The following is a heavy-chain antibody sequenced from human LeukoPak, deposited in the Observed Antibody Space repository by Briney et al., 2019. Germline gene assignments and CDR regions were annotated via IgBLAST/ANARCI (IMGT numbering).Heavy chain of an antibody. CDR1: GGTFSSYA. J-gene: IGHJ4*02. Sequence: SVKVSCKASGGTFSSYAISWVRQAPGQGLEWMGGIIPIFGTANYAQKFQGRVTITADESTSTAYMELSSLRSKDTAVYYCASLKMVRGVIITGPHDYWGQGTLVTVSS. CDR2: IIPIFGTA. D-gene: IGHD3-10*01. V-gene: IGHV1-69*01. CDR3: ASLKMVRGVIITGPHDY.